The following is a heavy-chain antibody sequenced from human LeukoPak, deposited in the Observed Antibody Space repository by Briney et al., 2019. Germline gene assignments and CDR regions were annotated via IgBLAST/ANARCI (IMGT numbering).Heavy chain of an antibody. D-gene: IGHD3-3*01. J-gene: IGHJ4*02. CDR1: GFTVSSNY. Sequence: GGSLRLSCAASGFTVSSNYMSWVRQAPGKGLEWVSVIYSGGSIYYADSVKGRFTISRDNSKNTLYLQMNSLRAEDTAVYYCARDSLRSGYLDYWGQGTLVTVSS. V-gene: IGHV3-53*01. CDR2: IYSGGSI. CDR3: ARDSLRSGYLDY.